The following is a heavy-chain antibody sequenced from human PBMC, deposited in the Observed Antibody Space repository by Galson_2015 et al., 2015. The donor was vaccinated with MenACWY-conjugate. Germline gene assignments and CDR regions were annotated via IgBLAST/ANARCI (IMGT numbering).Heavy chain of an antibody. Sequence: SLRLSCAASGFTFSSYAMSWVRQAPGKGLEWVSAMSGSSGSTFYADSVKGRFTISRDNSKNTLYLQMDSLRAEDTAVYYCAKNDIAARPHAFDIWGQGTMVTVSS. CDR1: GFTFSSYA. CDR2: MSGSSGST. V-gene: IGHV3-23*01. CDR3: AKNDIAARPHAFDI. J-gene: IGHJ3*02. D-gene: IGHD6-6*01.